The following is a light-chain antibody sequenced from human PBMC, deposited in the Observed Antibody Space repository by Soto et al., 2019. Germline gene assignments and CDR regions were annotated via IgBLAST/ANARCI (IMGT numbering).Light chain of an antibody. CDR1: QSIRSY. J-gene: IGKJ4*01. CDR3: QQSYITPPT. Sequence: DIQMTQSPSSLSASVGDRVTITCRASQSIRSYLNWYQQKPGKAPKLLIYAASSLQSGVPSRFSGSGSRTDFTLTISSLQPQDFATYYCQQSYITPPTFGGGAKVEIK. V-gene: IGKV1-39*01. CDR2: AAS.